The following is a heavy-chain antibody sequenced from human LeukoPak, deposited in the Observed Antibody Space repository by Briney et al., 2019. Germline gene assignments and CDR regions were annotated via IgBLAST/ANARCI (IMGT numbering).Heavy chain of an antibody. Sequence: GGSLRLSCAASGFTFSSYSMNWVRQAPGKGLEWVSSISSSSSYIYYADSVKGRFTISRDNSKNTLYLQMNSLRAEDTAVYYCAKDYCTSISCYLDYWGQGTLVTVSS. D-gene: IGHD2-2*01. J-gene: IGHJ4*02. CDR3: AKDYCTSISCYLDY. V-gene: IGHV3-21*01. CDR2: ISSSSSYI. CDR1: GFTFSSYS.